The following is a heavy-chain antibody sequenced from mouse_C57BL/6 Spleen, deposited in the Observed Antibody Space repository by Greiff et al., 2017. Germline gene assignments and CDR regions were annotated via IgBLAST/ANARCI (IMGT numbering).Heavy chain of an antibody. CDR3: ARSITTGYFDV. J-gene: IGHJ1*03. CDR2: IYPGDGDT. V-gene: IGHV1-80*01. CDR1: GYAFSSYW. Sequence: QVQLQQSGAELVKPGASVKISCKASGYAFSSYWMNWVKQRPGKGLEWIGQIYPGDGDTNYNGKFKGKATLTAYKSSSTAYMQLSSLTSEDSAVYFCARSITTGYFDVWGTGTTVTVSS. D-gene: IGHD1-2*01.